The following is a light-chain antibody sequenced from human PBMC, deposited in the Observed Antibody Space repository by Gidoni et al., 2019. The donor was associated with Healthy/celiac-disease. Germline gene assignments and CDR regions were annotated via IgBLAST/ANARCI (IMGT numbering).Light chain of an antibody. V-gene: IGLV3-19*01. CDR3: NSRDSSGNHLEV. J-gene: IGLJ2*01. CDR1: SLRSYY. CDR2: GKN. Sequence: SSELTQDPAVSVALGQTVRITCQGDSLRSYYASWYQQKPGQAPVLVIYGKNNRPPGIPDRFSGSSSGNTASLTSTGAQAEDEADYYCNSRDSSGNHLEVFGGGTKLTVL.